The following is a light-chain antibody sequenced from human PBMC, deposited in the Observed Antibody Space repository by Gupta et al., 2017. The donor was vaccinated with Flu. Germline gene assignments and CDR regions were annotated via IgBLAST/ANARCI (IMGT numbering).Light chain of an antibody. CDR1: QSVLYSSNNKNY. CDR2: WAS. V-gene: IGKV4-1*01. Sequence: CESSQSVLYSSNNKNYLSWYQQKRGQAPKVLIYWASTRESGVPDRFSGSGGGADFTLIISSLQAEDVAVYYCQQYYGTPLTFGGGTKVEIK. CDR3: QQYYGTPLT. J-gene: IGKJ4*01.